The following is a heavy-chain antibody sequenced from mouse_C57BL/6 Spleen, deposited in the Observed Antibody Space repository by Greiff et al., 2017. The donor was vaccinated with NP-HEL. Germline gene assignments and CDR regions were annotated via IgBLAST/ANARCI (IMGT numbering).Heavy chain of an antibody. Sequence: VQLQQSDAELVKPGASVKISCKVSGYTFTDHTIHWMKQRPEQGLEWIGYIYPRDGSTKYNEKFKGKATLTADKSSSTSYMQLNSLTSEDSAVYFCARVFDGYYWYFDVWGTGTTVTVSS. CDR1: GYTFTDHT. CDR3: ARVFDGYYWYFDV. D-gene: IGHD2-3*01. CDR2: IYPRDGST. V-gene: IGHV1-78*01. J-gene: IGHJ1*03.